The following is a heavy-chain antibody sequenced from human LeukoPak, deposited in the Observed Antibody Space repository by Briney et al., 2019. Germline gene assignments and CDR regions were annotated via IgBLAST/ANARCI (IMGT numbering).Heavy chain of an antibody. D-gene: IGHD3-10*01. V-gene: IGHV4-4*02. CDR2: IYHSGST. CDR1: GGSISSSNW. CDR3: ARGAMVRGVKFDY. Sequence: SGTLSLTCAVSGGSISSSNWWSWVRQPPGKGLEWIGEIYHSGSTNYNPSLKGRVTISVDKSKNQFSLKLSSVTAADTAVYYCARGAMVRGVKFDYWGQGTLVTVSS. J-gene: IGHJ4*02.